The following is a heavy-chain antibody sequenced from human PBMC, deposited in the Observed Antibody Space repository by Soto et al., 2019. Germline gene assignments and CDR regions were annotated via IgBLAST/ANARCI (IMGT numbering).Heavy chain of an antibody. D-gene: IGHD2-2*01. CDR1: GFTFSSYG. V-gene: IGHV3-30*18. Sequence: GGSLRLSCAASGFTFSSYGMHWVRQAPGKGLEWVAVISYDGSNKYYADSVKGRFTISRDNSKNTLYLQMNSLRAEDTAVYYCAKDMSHIVVVPATPDYWGQGTLVTVYS. CDR2: ISYDGSNK. CDR3: AKDMSHIVVVPATPDY. J-gene: IGHJ4*02.